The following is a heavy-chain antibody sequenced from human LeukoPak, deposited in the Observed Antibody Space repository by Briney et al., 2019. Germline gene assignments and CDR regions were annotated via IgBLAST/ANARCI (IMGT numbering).Heavy chain of an antibody. J-gene: IGHJ5*02. CDR3: ARDVAVAGTAGTNWFDP. D-gene: IGHD6-19*01. CDR1: GFTFSTYW. CDR2: IKSDGSEK. V-gene: IGHV3-7*01. Sequence: GGSLRLSCVASGFTFSTYWMSWVRQAPGKGLECVANIKSDGSEKYYVDSVKGRFTISRDNAKNSLYLQMNSLRVEDTAMYYCARDVAVAGTAGTNWFDPWGQGTLVTVSS.